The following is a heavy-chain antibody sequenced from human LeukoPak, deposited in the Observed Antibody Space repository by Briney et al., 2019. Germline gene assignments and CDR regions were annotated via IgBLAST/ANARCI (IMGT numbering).Heavy chain of an antibody. CDR1: GFTFSSYG. Sequence: GGSLRLSCAASGFTFSSYGMHWVRQAPGKGLEWVAVISYDGSNKYYADSVKGRFTISRDNSKNTLYLQMNSLRAEDTAVYYCAKGLRRIVGATSYYFDYWGQGTLVTVSS. CDR2: ISYDGSNK. V-gene: IGHV3-30*18. D-gene: IGHD1-26*01. CDR3: AKGLRRIVGATSYYFDY. J-gene: IGHJ4*02.